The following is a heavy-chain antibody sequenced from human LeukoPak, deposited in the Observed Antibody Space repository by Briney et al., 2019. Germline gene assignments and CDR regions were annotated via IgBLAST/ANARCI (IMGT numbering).Heavy chain of an antibody. CDR2: IYHSGST. CDR1: GYSISSGYY. D-gene: IGHD3-22*01. Sequence: SETLSLTCTVSGYSISSGYYWGWIRQPPGKGLEWIGSIYHSGSTNYNPSLKSRVTISVDTSKNQFSLKLSSVTAADTAVYYCASYHANYYDSSGYSQLYYYYMDVWGKGTTVTVSS. J-gene: IGHJ6*03. CDR3: ASYHANYYDSSGYSQLYYYYMDV. V-gene: IGHV4-38-2*02.